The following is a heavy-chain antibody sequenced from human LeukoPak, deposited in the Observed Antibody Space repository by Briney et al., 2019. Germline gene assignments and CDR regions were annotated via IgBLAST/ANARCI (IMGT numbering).Heavy chain of an antibody. CDR2: MNGDGSTT. D-gene: IGHD3-10*01. CDR3: ARAGHYRFAY. V-gene: IGHV3-74*01. CDR1: GFTFSNAW. J-gene: IGHJ4*02. Sequence: PGRSLRLSCAASGFTFSNAWMHWVRQAPGEGLVWVSRMNGDGSTTNYADSVKGRFTISRDNAKNTLYLQMNSLRAEDTAVYYCARAGHYRFAYWGQGSLVTVSS.